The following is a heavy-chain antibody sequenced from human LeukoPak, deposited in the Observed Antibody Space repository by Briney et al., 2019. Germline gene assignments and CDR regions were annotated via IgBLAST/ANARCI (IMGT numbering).Heavy chain of an antibody. J-gene: IGHJ4*02. CDR2: IYYSGST. CDR3: ARALLSGYYIIDY. D-gene: IGHD3-22*01. CDR1: GGSISSGDDY. Sequence: SETLSLTCTVSGGSISSGDDYWSWIRQPPGKGLEWIGYIYYSGSTYYNPSLKSRVTISVDTSKNQFSLKLSSVTAADTAVYYCARALLSGYYIIDYWGQGTLVTVSS. V-gene: IGHV4-30-4*01.